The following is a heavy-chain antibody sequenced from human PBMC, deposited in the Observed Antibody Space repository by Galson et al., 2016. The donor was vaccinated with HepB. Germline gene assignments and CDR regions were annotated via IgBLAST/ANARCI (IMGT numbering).Heavy chain of an antibody. J-gene: IGHJ4*02. Sequence: SLRLSCAASGFSFVSYAMSWVRQAPGKGLEWVALVSSDGSYKYYADSVRGRFTPSRDNSKDTLYLQMNSLRPDDTAVYYCAKGVDSSGWYHFDYWGQGTLVTASS. CDR1: GFSFVSYA. CDR2: VSSDGSYK. V-gene: IGHV3-30*18. CDR3: AKGVDSSGWYHFDY. D-gene: IGHD6-19*01.